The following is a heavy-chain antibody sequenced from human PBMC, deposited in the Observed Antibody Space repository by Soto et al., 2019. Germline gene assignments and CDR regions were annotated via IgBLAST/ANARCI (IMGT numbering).Heavy chain of an antibody. CDR1: GGSLNDFY. Sequence: PSETRSLTCSVSGGSLNDFYWNWIRQTAGKGLEWIGRIHASGNTNYNPSLKSRATLSVDTSKNQFSLKVRSVTAADTAVYYCARSSHKESWFDPWGQGTLVTVSS. CDR3: ARSSHKESWFDP. D-gene: IGHD6-19*01. J-gene: IGHJ5*02. V-gene: IGHV4-4*07. CDR2: IHASGNT.